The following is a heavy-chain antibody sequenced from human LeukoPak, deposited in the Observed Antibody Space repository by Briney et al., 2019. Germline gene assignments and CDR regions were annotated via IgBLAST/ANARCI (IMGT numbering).Heavy chain of an antibody. V-gene: IGHV1-69*13. Sequence: ASVKVSCKASGGTFSSYAISWVRQAPGQGLEWTGGIIPIFGTANYAQKFQGRVTITADESTSTAYMELSSLRSEDTAVYYCARGGRTELFDYWGQGTLVTVSS. D-gene: IGHD1-26*01. CDR1: GGTFSSYA. CDR2: IIPIFGTA. J-gene: IGHJ4*02. CDR3: ARGGRTELFDY.